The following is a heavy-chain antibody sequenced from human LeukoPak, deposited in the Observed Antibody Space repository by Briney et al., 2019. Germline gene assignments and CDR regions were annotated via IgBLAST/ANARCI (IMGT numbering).Heavy chain of an antibody. CDR1: GGSISSSSYY. J-gene: IGHJ5*02. CDR2: IYYSGST. D-gene: IGHD3-3*01. CDR3: ARHDYDFWSGYYGGGNNWFDP. Sequence: SETLSLTCTVSGGSISSSSYYWGWVRQPPGKGLEWIVSIYYSGSTYYNPSLKSRVTISVDTSKNQFSLKLSSVTAADTAVYYCARHDYDFWSGYYGGGNNWFDPWGQGTLVTVSS. V-gene: IGHV4-39*01.